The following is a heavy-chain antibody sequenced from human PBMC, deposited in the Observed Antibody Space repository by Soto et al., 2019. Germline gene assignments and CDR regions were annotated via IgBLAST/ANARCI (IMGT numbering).Heavy chain of an antibody. V-gene: IGHV3-15*01. D-gene: IGHD2-2*01. CDR2: IKSKTDGGTT. J-gene: IGHJ6*03. CDR1: GFTFSNAW. CDR3: TTLGYCSSTSCPLPYYYYYYYMDV. Sequence: GGSLRLSCAASGFTFSNAWMSWVRQAPGKGLEWVGRIKSKTDGGTTDYAAPVKGSFTISREYSTNTLYLQMNSLKTEVTAVYYCTTLGYCSSTSCPLPYYYYYYYMDVWGKGTTVTVSS.